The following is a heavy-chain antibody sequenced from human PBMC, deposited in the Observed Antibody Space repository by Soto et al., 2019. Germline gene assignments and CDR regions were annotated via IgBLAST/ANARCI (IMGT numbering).Heavy chain of an antibody. J-gene: IGHJ4*02. V-gene: IGHV4-30-2*01. CDR1: GGSISSGGYS. CDR3: ARGGGYTFDY. CDR2: IYHSGST. Sequence: SETLSLTCAVSGGSISSGGYSGSWIRQPPGKGLEWIGYIYHSGSTYYNPSLKSRVTISVDRSKNQFSLKLSSVTAADTAVYYCARGGGYTFDYWGQGTLVTVSS. D-gene: IGHD3-16*01.